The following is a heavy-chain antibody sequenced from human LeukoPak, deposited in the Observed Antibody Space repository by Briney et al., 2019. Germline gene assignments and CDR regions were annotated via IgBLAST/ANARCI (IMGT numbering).Heavy chain of an antibody. CDR1: GFTFTSYA. CDR3: VKGCSSASCYNQFFDS. Sequence: GGSLRLSCAASGFTFTSYAMSWVRQAPGKGLEWVSGFSGSGDSTHYADSVKGRFTISRDNSENTLYLQMNSLRAEDTAVYYCVKGCSSASCYNQFFDSWGQGTLVTVSS. J-gene: IGHJ4*02. V-gene: IGHV3-23*01. D-gene: IGHD2-2*02. CDR2: FSGSGDST.